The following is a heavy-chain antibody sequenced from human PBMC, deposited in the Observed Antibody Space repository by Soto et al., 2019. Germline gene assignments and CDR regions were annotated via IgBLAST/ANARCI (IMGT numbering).Heavy chain of an antibody. CDR3: ARNIDGVDY. J-gene: IGHJ4*02. Sequence: EVQLVESGGGLVQPGGSLRLSCAASGFTFSTYWMHWLRQVPGKGRMWVSRISTDGSITAYADSVKGRFTVSRDNAKNTLYLQMNSLRADDTAVYYCARNIDGVDYWGQGTLVTVSS. V-gene: IGHV3-74*01. CDR1: GFTFSTYW. CDR2: ISTDGSIT.